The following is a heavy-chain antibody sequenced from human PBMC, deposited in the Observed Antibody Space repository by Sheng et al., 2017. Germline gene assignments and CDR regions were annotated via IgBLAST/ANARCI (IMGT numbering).Heavy chain of an antibody. J-gene: IGHJ3*02. CDR2: INHSGST. V-gene: IGHV4-34*01. D-gene: IGHD1-7*01. CDR1: GGSFSGYY. Sequence: QVQLQQWGAGLLKPSETLSLTCAVYGGSFSGYYWSWIRQPPTGRGVEWIGEINHSGSTNYNPSLKSRVTISVDTSKNQFSLKLSSVTAADTAVYYCARRSYWNYVRAFDIWGQGDNG. CDR3: ARRSYWNYVRAFDI.